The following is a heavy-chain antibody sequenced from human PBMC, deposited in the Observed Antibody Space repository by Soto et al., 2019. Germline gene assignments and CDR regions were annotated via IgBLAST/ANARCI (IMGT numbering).Heavy chain of an antibody. CDR2: INQDGSQK. Sequence: EVQLAESGGGLVQPGGSLRLSCAASGFTFSTYWMSWVRQAPGKGLEWVANINQDGSQKYYVDSVKGRFTISRDNAKNSLYLQLNSLSAEDTAVYYCTTMGLTHAFDVWGQGTMVTVSS. CDR3: TTMGLTHAFDV. CDR1: GFTFSTYW. V-gene: IGHV3-7*01. D-gene: IGHD1-26*01. J-gene: IGHJ3*01.